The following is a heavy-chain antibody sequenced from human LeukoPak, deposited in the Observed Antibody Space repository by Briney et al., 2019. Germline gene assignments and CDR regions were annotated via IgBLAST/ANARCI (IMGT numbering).Heavy chain of an antibody. D-gene: IGHD3/OR15-3a*01. J-gene: IGHJ3*01. CDR1: GDSVSSNSAA. CDR3: ARRGLVAGIYDLVYGFDL. Sequence: SQTLSLTCAISGDSVSSNSAAWNWIRQSPSRGLEWLGRTYYRSKWYNDYAVSVKSRITINPDTSKNQFSLQLNSVTPEDTAVYYCARRGLVAGIYDLVYGFDLWGQGTMVTVSS. V-gene: IGHV6-1*01. CDR2: TYYRSKWYN.